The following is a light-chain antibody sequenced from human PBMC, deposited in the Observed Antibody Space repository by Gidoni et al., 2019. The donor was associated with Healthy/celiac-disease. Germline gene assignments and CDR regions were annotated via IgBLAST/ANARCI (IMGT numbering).Light chain of an antibody. CDR1: QSVSSSY. Sequence: DIVLTQSTGTLSLSPGERATLSCRASQSVSSSYLAWYQQKPGQAPRLLIYGASSRATGIPDRFSGSGSGTDFTLTISRLEPEDFAVYYCQQYGSSPSITFGQGTRLEIK. J-gene: IGKJ5*01. CDR2: GAS. CDR3: QQYGSSPSIT. V-gene: IGKV3-20*01.